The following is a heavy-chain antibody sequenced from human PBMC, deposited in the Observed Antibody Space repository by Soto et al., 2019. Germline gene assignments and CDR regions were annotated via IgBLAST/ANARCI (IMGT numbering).Heavy chain of an antibody. CDR2: ISYDGSNK. Sequence: QVQLVESGGGVVQPGRSLRLSCAASGFTFSSYAMHWVRQAPGKGLEWVAVISYDGSNKYYADSVKGRFTISRDNSKNTLDLQMNSLRAEDTAVYYCARVDYGDYVLNYWGQGTLVTVSS. J-gene: IGHJ4*02. CDR3: ARVDYGDYVLNY. V-gene: IGHV3-30-3*01. CDR1: GFTFSSYA. D-gene: IGHD4-17*01.